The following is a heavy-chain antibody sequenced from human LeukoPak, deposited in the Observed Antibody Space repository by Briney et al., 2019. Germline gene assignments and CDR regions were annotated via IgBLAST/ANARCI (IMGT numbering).Heavy chain of an antibody. CDR2: INPSGGST. J-gene: IGHJ6*02. D-gene: IGHD5-18*01. Sequence: ASVKVSCKASGYTFTSYYMHWVRQAPGQGLEWMGIINPSGGSTSYAQKCQGRVTMTRDTSTSTVYMELSSLRSEDTAVYYCATTLPVDTAMAPVATLYYGMDVWGQGTTVTVSS. V-gene: IGHV1-46*01. CDR3: ATTLPVDTAMAPVATLYYGMDV. CDR1: GYTFTSYY.